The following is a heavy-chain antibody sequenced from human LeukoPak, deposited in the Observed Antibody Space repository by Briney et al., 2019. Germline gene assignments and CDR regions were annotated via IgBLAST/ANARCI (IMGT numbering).Heavy chain of an antibody. V-gene: IGHV4-39*01. CDR1: GGSISSSSYY. D-gene: IGHD3-22*01. J-gene: IGHJ4*02. Sequence: PSETLSLTCTVSGGSISSSSYYWGWIRQPPGKGLEWIGSIYYSGSTYYNPSLKSRVTISVDTSKNQFSLKLSSVTAADTAVYYCARTGKGWLLLSAMGYFDYWGQGTLVTVSS. CDR3: ARTGKGWLLLSAMGYFDY. CDR2: IYYSGST.